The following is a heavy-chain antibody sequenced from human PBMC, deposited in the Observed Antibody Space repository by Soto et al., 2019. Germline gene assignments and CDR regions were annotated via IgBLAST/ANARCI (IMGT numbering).Heavy chain of an antibody. J-gene: IGHJ6*02. CDR3: ARQQDSSSASLGANYYGMDV. Sequence: PSETLSLTCAVSGYSISSGYYRGWIRQPPWKGLEWIGSIYHSGSTYYNPSLKSRVTISVDTSKNQFSLKLSSVTAADTAVYYCARQQDSSSASLGANYYGMDVWGQGTTVTVSS. V-gene: IGHV4-38-2*01. CDR1: GYSISSGYY. D-gene: IGHD6-6*01. CDR2: IYHSGST.